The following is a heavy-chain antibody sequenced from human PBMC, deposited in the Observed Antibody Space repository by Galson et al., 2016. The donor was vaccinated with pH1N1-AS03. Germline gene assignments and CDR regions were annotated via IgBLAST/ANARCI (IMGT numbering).Heavy chain of an antibody. V-gene: IGHV1-2*02. CDR3: ARDPNWGSDYHVDS. CDR1: GYRFTSYN. J-gene: IGHJ4*02. CDR2: VNPDTGNT. Sequence: SVKVSCKASGYRFTSYNVHWLRQAPGQGLEWMGWVNPDTGNTDYAQKFQGRVTLTGDTSIATAYMELIRLTTADTAVYYCARDPNWGSDYHVDSWAQGTLVTVSS. D-gene: IGHD7-27*01.